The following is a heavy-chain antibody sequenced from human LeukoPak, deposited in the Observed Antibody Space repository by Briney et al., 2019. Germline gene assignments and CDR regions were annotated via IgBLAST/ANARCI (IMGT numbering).Heavy chain of an antibody. CDR1: GFTFSSYA. CDR3: ARDRRRDGGDWGFDY. CDR2: ISGSGGST. Sequence: GSLRLSCAASGFTFSSYAMSWVRQAPGKGLEWVSAISGSGGSTYYADSVKGRFTISRDNSKNTLYLQMNSLRAEDTAVYYCARDRRRDGGDWGFDYWGQGTLVTVSS. V-gene: IGHV3-23*01. D-gene: IGHD2-21*01. J-gene: IGHJ4*02.